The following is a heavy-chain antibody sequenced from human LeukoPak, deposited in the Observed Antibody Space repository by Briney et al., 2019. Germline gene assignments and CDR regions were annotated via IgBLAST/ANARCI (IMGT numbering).Heavy chain of an antibody. CDR1: GGSISSSSYY. Sequence: PSETLSLTCTVSGGSISSSSYYWGWIRQPPGKGLEWIGSIYYSGSTYYNPSLKSRVTISVDTSKNQFSLKLSSVTAADTAVYYCARGRFGGSYYRNNWFDPWGQGTLVTVSS. CDR2: IYYSGST. D-gene: IGHD1-26*01. J-gene: IGHJ5*02. V-gene: IGHV4-39*01. CDR3: ARGRFGGSYYRNNWFDP.